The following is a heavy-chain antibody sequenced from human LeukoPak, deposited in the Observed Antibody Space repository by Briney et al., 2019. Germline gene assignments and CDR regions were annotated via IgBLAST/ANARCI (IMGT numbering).Heavy chain of an antibody. CDR2: ISSGGSTI. D-gene: IGHD2-15*01. CDR3: ARDAAGGGFDY. Sequence: GPLRLSCAASGFTFSDYYMSWIRQAPGKGLEWLSYISSGGSTIYYADSVKGRFTISRENAENSLYLQMNSLRAEDTAVYYCARDAAGGGFDYWGQGTLVTVSS. V-gene: IGHV3-11*01. CDR1: GFTFSDYY. J-gene: IGHJ4*02.